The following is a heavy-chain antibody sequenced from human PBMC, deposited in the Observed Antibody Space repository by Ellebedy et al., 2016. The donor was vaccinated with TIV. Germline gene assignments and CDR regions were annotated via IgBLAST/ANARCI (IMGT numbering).Heavy chain of an antibody. CDR1: GFTFSSYW. J-gene: IGHJ3*02. Sequence: GESLKISCAASGFTFSSYWMSWVRQAPGKGLEWVANINQDGSEKYYVDSVKGRFTISRDNAKNSLYLQMDSLRAEDMAVYYCAADGSYGDYLSPKHAFHIWGQGTKVIVSS. V-gene: IGHV3-7*01. CDR3: AADGSYGDYLSPKHAFHI. CDR2: INQDGSEK. D-gene: IGHD4-17*01.